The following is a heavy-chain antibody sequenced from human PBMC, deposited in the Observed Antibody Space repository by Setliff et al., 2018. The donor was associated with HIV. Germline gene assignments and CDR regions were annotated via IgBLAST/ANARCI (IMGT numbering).Heavy chain of an antibody. J-gene: IGHJ5*02. D-gene: IGHD2-15*01. CDR1: GGTFSSYV. V-gene: IGHV1-69*05. CDR2: IIPMYGVA. Sequence: SVKVSCKASGGTFSSYVISWVRQAPGQGPEWMGGIIPMYGVANYAQKFQGRVTITTDESTSTAYMELSSLRSEDTAVYYCALPYCGGGNCWSSASLPPAGWFVPWGQGTLVTVSS. CDR3: ALPYCGGGNCWSSASLPPAGWFVP.